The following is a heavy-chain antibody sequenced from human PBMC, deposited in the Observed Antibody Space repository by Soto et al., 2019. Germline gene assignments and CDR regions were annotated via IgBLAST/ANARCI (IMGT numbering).Heavy chain of an antibody. CDR3: ARGRTGAWGSLEV. V-gene: IGHV4-31*03. D-gene: IGHD3-16*01. CDR2: IDHSGGT. J-gene: IGHJ6*02. Sequence: QVRLQASGPGLVKPSQTLSLTCTVSGGSISAGIYHWSWIRQHPGMGLEWLGYIDHSGGTHYNPTLQSRRTISLDKSKNPVSLRVTSVTAADTAVYYCARGRTGAWGSLEVWGQGMTVTGSS. CDR1: GGSISAGIYH.